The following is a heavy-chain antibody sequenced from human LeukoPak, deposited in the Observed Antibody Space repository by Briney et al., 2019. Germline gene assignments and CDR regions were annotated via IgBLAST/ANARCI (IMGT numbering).Heavy chain of an antibody. CDR1: GFTFADYA. CDR2: IRSKAYGGTT. CDR3: TRGDSSGWYHPSLNAFDI. V-gene: IGHV3-49*03. D-gene: IGHD6-19*01. J-gene: IGHJ3*02. Sequence: GGSLRLSCTASGFTFADYAMSWFRQAPGKGLEWVGFIRSKAYGGTTEYAASAKGRFTISRDDSKSIAYLQMNSLKTEDTAVYYCTRGDSSGWYHPSLNAFDIWGQGTMVTVSS.